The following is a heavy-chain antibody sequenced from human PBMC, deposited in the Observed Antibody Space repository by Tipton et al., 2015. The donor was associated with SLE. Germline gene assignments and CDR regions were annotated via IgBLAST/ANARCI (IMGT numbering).Heavy chain of an antibody. Sequence: QLVQSGAEVKKPGASVKVSCKASGYTFTSYGISWVRQAPGQGLEWMGWISAYNGNTNYAQKLQGRVTMITDTSTSTAYMELRSLRSDDTAVYYCASITMVQGVISHAFDIWGQGTMVTVSS. CDR1: GYTFTSYG. CDR3: ASITMVQGVISHAFDI. V-gene: IGHV1-18*01. CDR2: ISAYNGNT. D-gene: IGHD3-10*01. J-gene: IGHJ3*02.